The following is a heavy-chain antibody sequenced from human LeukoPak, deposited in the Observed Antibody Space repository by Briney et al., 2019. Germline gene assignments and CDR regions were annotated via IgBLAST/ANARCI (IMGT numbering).Heavy chain of an antibody. CDR3: ARVDSSSSPLDP. D-gene: IGHD6-6*01. J-gene: IGHJ5*02. CDR2: IYYSGST. V-gene: IGHV4-59*01. CDR1: GGSTTRYY. Sequence: PSETLSLTCSVTGGSTTRYYWSWIRQSPGKGLEWIGYIYYSGSTNYNPSLKSRVTISVDTSKNQFSLKLSSVTAADTAVYYCARVDSSSSPLDPWGQGTLVTVSS.